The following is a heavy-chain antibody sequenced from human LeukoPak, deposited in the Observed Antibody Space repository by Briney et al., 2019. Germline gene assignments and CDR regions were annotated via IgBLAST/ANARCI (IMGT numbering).Heavy chain of an antibody. V-gene: IGHV4-31*03. CDR3: ARSEAYSSSCLDY. CDR1: GGSISSGGYY. D-gene: IGHD6-13*01. Sequence: SETLSLTCTVSGGSISSGGYYWSWSRQHPGKGLEWIGYIYYSGSTYYNPSLKRRVTISVDTSKNQFSLKLSSVTAADTAVYYCARSEAYSSSCLDYWGQGTLVTVSS. CDR2: IYYSGST. J-gene: IGHJ4*02.